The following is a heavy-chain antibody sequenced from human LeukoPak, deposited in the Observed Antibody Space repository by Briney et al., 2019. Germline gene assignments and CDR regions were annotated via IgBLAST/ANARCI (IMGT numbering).Heavy chain of an antibody. J-gene: IGHJ5*02. Sequence: SVKVSCKASGGTFSSYAVSWVRQAPGQGLEWMGGIIPIFGTANYAQKFQGRVTITADESTSTAYMELSSLRSEDTAVYYCARDLSGVWSGYYVPLDNWFDPWGQGTLVTVSS. CDR3: ARDLSGVWSGYYVPLDNWFDP. CDR2: IIPIFGTA. CDR1: GGTFSSYA. V-gene: IGHV1-69*13. D-gene: IGHD3-3*01.